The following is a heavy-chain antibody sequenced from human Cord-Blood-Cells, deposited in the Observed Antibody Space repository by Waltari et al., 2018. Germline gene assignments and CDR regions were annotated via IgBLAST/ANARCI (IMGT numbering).Heavy chain of an antibody. Sequence: EVQLVESGGGLVKPGGYLRLSCAASGFTFRSYRMNWVRQAPGKGLEWVSSISSSSSYIYYADSVKGRFTISRDNAKNSLYLQMNSLRAEDTAVYYCARDQFGEYSSDYWGQGTLVTVSS. CDR3: ARDQFGEYSSDY. V-gene: IGHV3-21*01. J-gene: IGHJ4*02. CDR1: GFTFRSYR. D-gene: IGHD6-6*01. CDR2: ISSSSSYI.